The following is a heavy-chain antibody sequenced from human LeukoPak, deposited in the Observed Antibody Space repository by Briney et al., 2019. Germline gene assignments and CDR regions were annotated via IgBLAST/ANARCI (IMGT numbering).Heavy chain of an antibody. J-gene: IGHJ4*02. CDR3: ARERYYDGSDNYFELGY. Sequence: GGSLRLSCAASGFTFSSYAMSWVRQAPGKGLEWVSAISGSGGSTYYADSVKGRFTISRDNSKNTLYLQMNSLRAEDTAVYYCARERYYDGSDNYFELGYWGQGTLVTVSS. V-gene: IGHV3-23*01. D-gene: IGHD3-22*01. CDR1: GFTFSSYA. CDR2: ISGSGGST.